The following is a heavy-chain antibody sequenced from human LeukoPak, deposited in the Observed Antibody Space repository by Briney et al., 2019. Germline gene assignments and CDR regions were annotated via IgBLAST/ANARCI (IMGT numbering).Heavy chain of an antibody. J-gene: IGHJ6*03. CDR3: ARDPYSGNYGNYYYYYMDV. V-gene: IGHV3-21*01. CDR1: GFTFNKYN. Sequence: SCRALRLFCATSGFTFNKYNKKWVRQAPGRGLGWGSSLSSSGTYIFYADSVKGRFTISRDNAKNSLYLQMNSLGPEDTAVYYCARDPYSGNYGNYYYYYMDVWGKGTTVTISS. D-gene: IGHD1-26*01. CDR2: LSSSGTYI.